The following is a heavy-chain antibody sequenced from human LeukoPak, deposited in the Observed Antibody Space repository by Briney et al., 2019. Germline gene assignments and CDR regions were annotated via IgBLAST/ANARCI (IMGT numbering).Heavy chain of an antibody. CDR3: AREGYYYDSSGPDY. J-gene: IGHJ4*02. CDR2: ISSSSSTI. D-gene: IGHD3-22*01. CDR1: GFTVSSNY. Sequence: GGSLRLSCAASGFTVSSNYMNWVRQAPGKGLEWVSYISSSSSTIYYADSVKGRFTISRDNAKNSLYLQMNSLRAEDTAVYYCAREGYYYDSSGPDYWGQGTLVTVSS. V-gene: IGHV3-48*01.